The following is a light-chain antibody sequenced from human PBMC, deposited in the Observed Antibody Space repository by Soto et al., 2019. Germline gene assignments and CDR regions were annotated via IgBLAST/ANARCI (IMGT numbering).Light chain of an antibody. Sequence: QSALTQPASVSGSPGQSITISCTGSSSDVGGYNFVSWYQHHPGKAPKLMIYDVRNRPSGVSTRFSGSKSGNTASLTISGLQAEDEADYYCSSYTSSRTYVFGTGTKLTVL. CDR3: SSYTSSRTYV. J-gene: IGLJ1*01. V-gene: IGLV2-14*03. CDR1: SSDVGGYNF. CDR2: DVR.